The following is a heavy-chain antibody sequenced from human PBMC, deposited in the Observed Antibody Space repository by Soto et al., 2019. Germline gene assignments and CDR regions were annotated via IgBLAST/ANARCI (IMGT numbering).Heavy chain of an antibody. CDR2: IKQDGSEK. V-gene: IGHV3-7*03. J-gene: IGHJ6*02. D-gene: IGHD1-26*01. Sequence: GGSLRLSCVASGLTFSSYWMSWVRQAPGKGLEWVATIKQDGSEKYYEDSVKGRFTISRDNPKNSLSLQMNSLRAEDSAVYFCAREVGVRASVFYYYGMDVWGQGTTVTVSS. CDR3: AREVGVRASVFYYYGMDV. CDR1: GLTFSSYW.